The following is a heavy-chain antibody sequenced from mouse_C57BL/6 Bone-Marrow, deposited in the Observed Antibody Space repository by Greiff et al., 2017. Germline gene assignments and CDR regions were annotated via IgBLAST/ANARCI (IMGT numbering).Heavy chain of an antibody. D-gene: IGHD2-2*01. CDR3: ASRLRPLGYPLDY. Sequence: EVQLQQSGPELVKPGASVKISCKASGYTFTDYYMTWVKQSHGKSLEWIGDINPNNGGTSYNQKFKGKATLTVDKSSSTAYMELRSLTSEDSAVXYCASRLRPLGYPLDYWGQGTSVTVSS. J-gene: IGHJ4*01. CDR1: GYTFTDYY. CDR2: INPNNGGT. V-gene: IGHV1-26*01.